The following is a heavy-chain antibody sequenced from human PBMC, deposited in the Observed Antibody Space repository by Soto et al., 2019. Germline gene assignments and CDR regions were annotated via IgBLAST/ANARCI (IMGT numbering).Heavy chain of an antibody. V-gene: IGHV4-4*02. D-gene: IGHD3-10*01. CDR3: AIVVQGIDY. CDR1: GGSISMNW. CDR2: IYHSGST. Sequence: QVQLQESGPGLVKPSGTLSLTCAVSGGSISMNWWSWVRQPPGKGLEWIGEIYHSGSTNYNPSLKSRLTISVDKSKNQFSLKLSSVTAADTAVYYCAIVVQGIDYWGQGTLVTVSS. J-gene: IGHJ4*02.